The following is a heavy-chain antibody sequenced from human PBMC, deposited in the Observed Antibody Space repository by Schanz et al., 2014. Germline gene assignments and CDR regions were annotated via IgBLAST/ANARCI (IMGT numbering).Heavy chain of an antibody. V-gene: IGHV3-30*02. CDR2: IRYDGSKI. CDR3: ARDHPHRGVTGYYNDV. Sequence: QVHLVESGGGVVQPGGSLRLSCAASGFTFRTYGMHWVRQAPGKGMEWVAFIRYDGSKIYYADSVKGRFTISRDNPKNTLSLQMNSLRVEDTAVYYCARDHPHRGVTGYYNDVWGQGTSVTVSS. J-gene: IGHJ6*02. CDR1: GFTFRTYG. D-gene: IGHD3-9*01.